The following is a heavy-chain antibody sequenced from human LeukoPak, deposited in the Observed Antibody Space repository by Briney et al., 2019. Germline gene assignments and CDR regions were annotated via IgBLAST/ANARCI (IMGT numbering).Heavy chain of an antibody. V-gene: IGHV3-7*01. CDR1: GFTFSSYW. CDR2: IKQDGSEK. CDR3: AKLNDFWSGYPIDY. Sequence: GGSLRLSCAASGFTFSSYWMSWVRQAPGKGLEWVANIKQDGSEKYYVDSVKGRFTISRDNAKNSLYLQMNSLRAEDTAVYYCAKLNDFWSGYPIDYWGQGTLVTVSS. J-gene: IGHJ4*02. D-gene: IGHD3-3*01.